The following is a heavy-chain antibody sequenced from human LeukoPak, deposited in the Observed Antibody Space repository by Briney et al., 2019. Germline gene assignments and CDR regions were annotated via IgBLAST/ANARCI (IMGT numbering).Heavy chain of an antibody. J-gene: IGHJ4*02. CDR2: IYTSGST. CDR1: GGSISSYY. D-gene: IGHD6-19*01. V-gene: IGHV4-4*07. CDR3: ERDPRSGWFDY. Sequence: SETLSLTCTVSGGSISSYYWSWIRQPAGKGLEWIGRIYTSGSTNYNPSLKSRVTMSVDTSKNQFSLKLSSFTAADTAVYYCERDPRSGWFDYWGQGTLVTVSS.